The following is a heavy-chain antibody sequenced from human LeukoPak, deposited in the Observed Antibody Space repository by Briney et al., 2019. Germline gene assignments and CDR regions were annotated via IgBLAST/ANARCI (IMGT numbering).Heavy chain of an antibody. CDR1: GYTSTGYY. CDR3: ARDRGGLRSIVVVPAASDY. Sequence: ASVKVSCKASGYTSTGYYMHWVRQAPGQGLEWMGWINPNSGGTNYAQKFQGRVTMTRDTSTSTAYMELSRLRSDDTAVYYCARDRGGLRSIVVVPAASDYWGQGTLVTVSS. J-gene: IGHJ4*02. D-gene: IGHD2-2*01. CDR2: INPNSGGT. V-gene: IGHV1-2*02.